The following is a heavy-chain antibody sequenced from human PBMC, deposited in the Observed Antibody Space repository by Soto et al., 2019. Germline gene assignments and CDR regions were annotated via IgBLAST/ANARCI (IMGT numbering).Heavy chain of an antibody. V-gene: IGHV3-33*01. Sequence: QVQLVESGAGVVQPGRSLRLSCAASGYTFSSYGMHWVRQAPGKGLEWVAVIWYDGSNKYYAESVKGRFTNSRDKSKNTVYLQTNSLRAEDTAVYYCARDLSSAASVSYPHGMEVWGPGTSVTGSS. J-gene: IGHJ6*02. CDR2: IWYDGSNK. D-gene: IGHD3-10*01. CDR3: ARDLSSAASVSYPHGMEV. CDR1: GYTFSSYG.